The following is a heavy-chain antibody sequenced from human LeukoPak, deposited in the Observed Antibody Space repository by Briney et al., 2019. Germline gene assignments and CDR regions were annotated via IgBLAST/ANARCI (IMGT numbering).Heavy chain of an antibody. Sequence: GGSLRLSCAASGFTFSSYAMHWVRQAPGKGLEWVAVISYDGSNKYYADSVRGRFTISRDNSKNTLYLQMNSLRAEDTAVYYCAKVMGSYWSVPFGYWGQGTLVTVSS. V-gene: IGHV3-30*04. J-gene: IGHJ4*02. CDR3: AKVMGSYWSVPFGY. D-gene: IGHD3-10*01. CDR1: GFTFSSYA. CDR2: ISYDGSNK.